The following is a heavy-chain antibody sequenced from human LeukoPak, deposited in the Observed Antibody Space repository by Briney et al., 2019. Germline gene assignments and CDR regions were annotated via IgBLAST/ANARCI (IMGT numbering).Heavy chain of an antibody. Sequence: GGSLRLSCAASGFTFSSYGMNWVRQAPGKGLEWVSYISSSSSTIYYADSVKGRFTISRDNSKNTLYLQMNSLRAEDTAVYYCAKDMVRGVIGFYDYWGQGTLVTVSS. J-gene: IGHJ4*02. CDR2: ISSSSSTI. D-gene: IGHD3-10*01. V-gene: IGHV3-48*01. CDR1: GFTFSSYG. CDR3: AKDMVRGVIGFYDY.